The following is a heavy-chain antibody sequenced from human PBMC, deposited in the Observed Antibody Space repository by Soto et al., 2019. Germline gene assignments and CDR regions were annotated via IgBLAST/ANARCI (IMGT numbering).Heavy chain of an antibody. CDR3: ARDRSDGSGSYWRYGMDV. CDR1: GGSISSGGYY. D-gene: IGHD3-10*01. J-gene: IGHJ6*02. V-gene: IGHV4-31*03. Sequence: QVQLQESGPGLVKPSQTLSLTCTVSGGSISSGGYYWSWIRQHPGKGLEWIGYIYYSGSTYYNPSLKSRVTISVDTSKNQFSLKLSSVTAADTAVYYCARDRSDGSGSYWRYGMDVWGQGTTVTVSS. CDR2: IYYSGST.